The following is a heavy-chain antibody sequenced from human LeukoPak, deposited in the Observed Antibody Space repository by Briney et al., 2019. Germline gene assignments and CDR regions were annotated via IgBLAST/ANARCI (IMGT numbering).Heavy chain of an antibody. J-gene: IGHJ3*02. CDR2: ISSSSSYI. Sequence: GGSLRLSCAASGFTFSSYSMNWVRQAPGKGLEWVSSISSSSSYIYYADSVKGRFTISRDSAKNSLYLQMNSLRAEDTAVYYCAREYYCSGGSCYPRAFDIWGQGTMVTVSS. CDR3: AREYYCSGGSCYPRAFDI. V-gene: IGHV3-21*01. CDR1: GFTFSSYS. D-gene: IGHD2-15*01.